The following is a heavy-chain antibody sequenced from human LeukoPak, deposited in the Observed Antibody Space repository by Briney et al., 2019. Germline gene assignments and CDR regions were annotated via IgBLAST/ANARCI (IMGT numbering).Heavy chain of an antibody. J-gene: IGHJ4*02. Sequence: ASVKVSCKVSGYTLTELSMHWVRQAPGKGLEWMGGFDPEDGETIYAQKFQGRVTMTEDTSTGTAYMELSSLRSEDTAVYYCATGDGSLYYFDYWGQGTLVTVSS. CDR3: ATGDGSLYYFDY. V-gene: IGHV1-24*01. CDR1: GYTLTELS. CDR2: FDPEDGET.